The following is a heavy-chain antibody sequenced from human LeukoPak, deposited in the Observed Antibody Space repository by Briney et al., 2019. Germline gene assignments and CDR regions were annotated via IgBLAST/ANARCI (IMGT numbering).Heavy chain of an antibody. CDR2: VYSGGST. J-gene: IGHJ4*02. D-gene: IGHD3-16*01. V-gene: IGHV3-53*01. Sequence: GGSLRLSCAASGFTVSSNYMSWVRQAPGKGLEWVSVVYSGGSTYYADSVKGRFTISRDNAKNSLYLQMNSLRAEDTAVYYCARNGYDYVWGDYWGQGTLVTVSS. CDR1: GFTVSSNY. CDR3: ARNGYDYVWGDY.